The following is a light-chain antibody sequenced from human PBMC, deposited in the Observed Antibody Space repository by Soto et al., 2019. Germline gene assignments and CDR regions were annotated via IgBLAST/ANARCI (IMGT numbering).Light chain of an antibody. CDR2: EVT. CDR3: SSYRRPTTLV. CDR1: NTDIGGYNW. V-gene: IGLV2-14*01. Sequence: QSALTQPASVSGSPGQSITISCTGTNTDIGGYNWVSWYQQHPGRAPKLIIYEVTNRPSGVSERFSGSKSSNTASLTISGLQTDDEADYFCSSYRRPTTLVFGPGTKLTVL. J-gene: IGLJ1*01.